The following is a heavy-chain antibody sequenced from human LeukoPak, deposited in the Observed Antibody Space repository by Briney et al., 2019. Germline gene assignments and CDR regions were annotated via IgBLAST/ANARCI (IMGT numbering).Heavy chain of an antibody. Sequence: GGSLRLSCAASGFTFSSYEMNWVRQAPGKGLEWVSSISSSSSYIYYADSVKGRFTISRDNAKNSLYLQMNSLRAEDTAVYYCARDLLSNTAMDYWGQGTLVTVSS. D-gene: IGHD5-18*01. CDR2: ISSSSSYI. CDR3: ARDLLSNTAMDY. J-gene: IGHJ4*02. CDR1: GFTFSSYE. V-gene: IGHV3-21*01.